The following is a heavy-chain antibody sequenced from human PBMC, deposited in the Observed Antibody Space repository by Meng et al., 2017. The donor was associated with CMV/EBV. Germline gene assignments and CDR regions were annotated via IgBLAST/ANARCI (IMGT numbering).Heavy chain of an antibody. V-gene: IGHV1-2*02. D-gene: IGHD3-10*01. J-gene: IGHJ4*02. CDR1: GYTLTGYY. CDR3: ARTPMVRGVISHFDY. CDR2: INPNSGGT. Sequence: ASVKVSCKASGYTLTGYYMHWVRQAPGQGLEWMGWINPNSGGTNYAQKFQGRVTMTRDTSISTAYMELSRLRSDDTAVYYCARTPMVRGVISHFDYWGQGTLVTVSS.